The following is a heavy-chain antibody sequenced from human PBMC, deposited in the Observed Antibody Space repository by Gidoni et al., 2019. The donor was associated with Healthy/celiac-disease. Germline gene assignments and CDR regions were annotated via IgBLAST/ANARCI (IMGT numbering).Heavy chain of an antibody. D-gene: IGHD5-18*01. CDR3: AMGLAYSR. J-gene: IGHJ4*02. Sequence: QVQLVESGGGVVQPGRSLRLSCAASGFTFSSYGMHWVRQAPGKGLEWVAVISYDGSNKYYADSVKGRFTISRDNSKNTLYLQMNSLRAEDTAVYYCAMGLAYSRWGQGTLVTVSS. V-gene: IGHV3-30*03. CDR1: GFTFSSYG. CDR2: ISYDGSNK.